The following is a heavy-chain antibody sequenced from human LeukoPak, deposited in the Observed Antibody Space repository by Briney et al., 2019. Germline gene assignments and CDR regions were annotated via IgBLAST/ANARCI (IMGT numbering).Heavy chain of an antibody. Sequence: ASETLSLTCTVSGGSISSSSYYWSWIRQPPGKGLEWIGYIYYSGSTNYNPSLKSRVTISVDTSKNQFSLKLSSVTAADTAVYYCARARYYDSSGYPYYYGMDVWGQGTTVTVSS. CDR3: ARARYYDSSGYPYYYGMDV. V-gene: IGHV4-61*01. J-gene: IGHJ6*02. CDR2: IYYSGST. CDR1: GGSISSSSYY. D-gene: IGHD3-22*01.